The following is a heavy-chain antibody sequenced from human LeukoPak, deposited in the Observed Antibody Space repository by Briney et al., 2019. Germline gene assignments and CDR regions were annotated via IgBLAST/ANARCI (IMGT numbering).Heavy chain of an antibody. J-gene: IGHJ4*02. Sequence: SETLSLTCAVYGGSFSGYYWSWIRQPPGKGLEWIGEINHSGSTNYNPSLKSRVTISVDTSKNQFSLKLSSVTAADTAVYYCARDHNTNFDYWGQGTLVTVSS. D-gene: IGHD1-1*01. V-gene: IGHV4-34*09. CDR3: ARDHNTNFDY. CDR2: INHSGST. CDR1: GGSFSGYY.